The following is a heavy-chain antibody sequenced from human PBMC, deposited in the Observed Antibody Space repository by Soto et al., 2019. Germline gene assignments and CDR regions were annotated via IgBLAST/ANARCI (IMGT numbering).Heavy chain of an antibody. CDR2: INHSGST. CDR1: GGSFSGYY. D-gene: IGHD1-7*01. Sequence: QVQLQQWGAGLLKPSETLSLTCAVFGGSFSGYYWSWIRQPPGKGLEWMGEINHSGSTNYNPSHKSRRNKSVDTTKNQFSLEQSAVTAADTAVYDCSRGLNFGYDGMDLGGQGTTVPVSS. J-gene: IGHJ6*02. V-gene: IGHV4-34*01. CDR3: SRGLNFGYDGMDL.